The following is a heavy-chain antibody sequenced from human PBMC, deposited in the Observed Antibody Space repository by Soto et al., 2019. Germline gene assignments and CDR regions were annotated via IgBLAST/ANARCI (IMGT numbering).Heavy chain of an antibody. J-gene: IGHJ4*02. CDR2: ISYDGSNK. CDR3: ARGYYQKAYYFDY. D-gene: IGHD2-2*01. CDR1: GFTFSSYA. Sequence: ESGGGVVQPGRSLRLSCAASGFTFSSYAMHWVRQAPGKGLEWVAVISYDGSNKYYADSVKGRFTISRDNSKNTLYLQMNSLRAEDTAVYYCARGYYQKAYYFDYWGQGTLVTVSS. V-gene: IGHV3-30-3*01.